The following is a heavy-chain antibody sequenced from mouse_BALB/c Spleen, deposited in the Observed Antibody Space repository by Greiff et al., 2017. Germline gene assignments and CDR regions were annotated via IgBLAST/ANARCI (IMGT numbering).Heavy chain of an antibody. Sequence: VQVVESGPGLVAPSQSLSITCTVSGFSLTSYDISWIRQPPGKGLEWLGVIWTGGGTNYNSAFMSRLSISKDNSESQVFLKMNSLQTDDTAIYYCVRDPCGNYAMDYWGQGTSVTVSS. CDR1: GFSLTSYD. V-gene: IGHV2-9-2*01. CDR2: IWTGGGT. D-gene: IGHD1-1*02. J-gene: IGHJ4*01. CDR3: VRDPCGNYAMDY.